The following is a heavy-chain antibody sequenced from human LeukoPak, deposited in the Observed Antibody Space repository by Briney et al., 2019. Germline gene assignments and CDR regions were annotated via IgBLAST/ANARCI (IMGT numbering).Heavy chain of an antibody. V-gene: IGHV1-18*01. D-gene: IGHD4-17*01. Sequence: ASVKVSCKASGHTFTSYGISWVRQAPGQGLEWIGWISANNGKTKYAHNLQGRVAMTTDTSVSTAYMELRSLRSDDTAVYYCARNRTTSGPIDIEDAFDIWGQGTMVTVSS. CDR1: GHTFTSYG. J-gene: IGHJ3*02. CDR3: ARNRTTSGPIDIEDAFDI. CDR2: ISANNGKT.